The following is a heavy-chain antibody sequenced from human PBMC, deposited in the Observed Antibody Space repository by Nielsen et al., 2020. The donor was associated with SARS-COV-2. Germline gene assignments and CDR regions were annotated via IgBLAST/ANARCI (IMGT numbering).Heavy chain of an antibody. D-gene: IGHD3-9*01. CDR1: GFTFSSYG. CDR2: ISYDGSNK. V-gene: IGHV3-30*03. Sequence: GESLKISCAASGFTFSSYGMHWVRQAPGKGLEWVAVISYDGSNKYYADSVKGRFTISRDNSKNTLYLQMNSLKSDDTAVYYCARDALRYFDWFFVDSFDLWGQGTMVTVSS. J-gene: IGHJ3*01. CDR3: ARDALRYFDWFFVDSFDL.